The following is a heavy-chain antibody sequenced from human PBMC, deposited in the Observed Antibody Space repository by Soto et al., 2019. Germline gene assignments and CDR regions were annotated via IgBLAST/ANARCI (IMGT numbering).Heavy chain of an antibody. D-gene: IGHD3-16*02. J-gene: IGHJ6*02. CDR1: GGTFSSYA. Sequence: AVKVSCKASGGTFSSYAISWVRQAPGQGLEWMGGIIPIFGTANYAQKFQGRVMITADESTSTAYMELTSLRSEDTAVYYCARVNGYDYAWGSYRPNYYYGMDVWGQGTTVTVPS. V-gene: IGHV1-69*13. CDR2: IIPIFGTA. CDR3: ARVNGYDYAWGSYRPNYYYGMDV.